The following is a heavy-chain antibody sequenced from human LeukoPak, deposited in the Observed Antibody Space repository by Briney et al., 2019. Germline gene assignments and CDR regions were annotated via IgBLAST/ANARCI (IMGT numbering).Heavy chain of an antibody. CDR1: GFTFSSYA. J-gene: IGHJ4*02. V-gene: IGHV3-23*01. CDR3: ARGKGIAVAAGSADY. CDR2: ISGSGGST. Sequence: HPGGSLRLSCAASGFTFSSYAMSWVRQAPGKGLEWVSAISGSGGSTYYADSVKGRFTISRDNAKNSLYLQMNSLRAEDTAVYYCARGKGIAVAAGSADYWGQGTLVTVSS. D-gene: IGHD6-19*01.